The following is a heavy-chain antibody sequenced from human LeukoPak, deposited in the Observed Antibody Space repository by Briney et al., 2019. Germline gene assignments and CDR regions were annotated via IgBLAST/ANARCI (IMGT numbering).Heavy chain of an antibody. Sequence: KASETLSLTCTVSGGSISSYYWSWIRQPPGKGLEWIGYIYYSGSTNYNPSLKSRVTISVDTSKNQFSLKLSSVTAADTAVYYCAREASGSMDYWGQGTLVTVSS. V-gene: IGHV4-59*01. D-gene: IGHD1-26*01. CDR1: GGSISSYY. CDR2: IYYSGST. J-gene: IGHJ4*02. CDR3: AREASGSMDY.